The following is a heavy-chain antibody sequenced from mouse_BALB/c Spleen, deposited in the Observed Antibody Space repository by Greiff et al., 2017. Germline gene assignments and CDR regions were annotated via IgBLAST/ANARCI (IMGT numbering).Heavy chain of an antibody. D-gene: IGHD2-2*01. CDR2: IWAGGST. CDR1: GFSLTSYG. J-gene: IGHJ3*01. Sequence: QVQLKESGPGLVAPSHSLSITCTVSGFSLTSYGVHWVRQPPGKGLEWLGVIWAGGSTNYNSALMSSLSISKDNSKSQVFLKMNSLQTDDTAMYYCAVYYGYDPFAYWGQGTLVTVSA. CDR3: AVYYGYDPFAY. V-gene: IGHV2-9*02.